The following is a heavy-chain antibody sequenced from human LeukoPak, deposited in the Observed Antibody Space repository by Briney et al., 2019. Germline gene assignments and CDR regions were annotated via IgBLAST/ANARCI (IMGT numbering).Heavy chain of an antibody. CDR3: ARCVTTDYYYYMDV. D-gene: IGHD4-11*01. CDR1: GGSISSYY. CDR2: IYYSGGT. Sequence: PSETLSLTCTVSGGSISSYYWSWIRQPPGKGLEWIGYIYYSGGTNYNPSLKSRVTISVDTSKNQFSLKLSSVTAADTAVYYCARCVTTDYYYYMDVWGKGTTVTVSS. V-gene: IGHV4-59*01. J-gene: IGHJ6*03.